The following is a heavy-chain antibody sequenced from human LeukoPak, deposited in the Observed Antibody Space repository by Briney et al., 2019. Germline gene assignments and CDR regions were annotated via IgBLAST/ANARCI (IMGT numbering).Heavy chain of an antibody. J-gene: IGHJ5*02. V-gene: IGHV4-39*01. D-gene: IGHD6-19*01. CDR3: ARNIRYSSGLNWFDP. Sequence: PSETLSLTCTVSGGSISSSIDYWGWIRQPPGKGLEWIGSIYYSGSTYYNPSLKSRVTISVDTSKKQCSLKLSSVTAADTAVYYCARNIRYSSGLNWFDPWGQGTLVTVSS. CDR1: GGSISSSIDY. CDR2: IYYSGST.